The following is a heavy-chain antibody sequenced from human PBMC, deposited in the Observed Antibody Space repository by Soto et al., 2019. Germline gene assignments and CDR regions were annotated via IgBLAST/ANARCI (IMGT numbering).Heavy chain of an antibody. CDR1: GYTLTSYG. CDR2: ISAYNGNT. J-gene: IGHJ6*03. D-gene: IGHD2-2*01. V-gene: IGHV1-18*01. Sequence: ASVKVSCKASGYTLTSYGISWVRQAPGQGLEWMGWISAYNGNTNYAQKLQGRVTMTTDTSTSTAYMELRSLRSDDTAVYYCARVVLEYYYYYYMDVWGKGTTVTVSS. CDR3: ARVVLEYYYYYYMDV.